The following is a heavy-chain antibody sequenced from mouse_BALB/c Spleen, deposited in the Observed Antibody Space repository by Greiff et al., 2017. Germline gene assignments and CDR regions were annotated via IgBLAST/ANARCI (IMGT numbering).Heavy chain of an antibody. CDR3: ARDRDGYGGWFAY. CDR1: GFTFSDYY. D-gene: IGHD2-2*01. V-gene: IGHV5-4*02. CDR2: ISDGGSYT. J-gene: IGHJ3*01. Sequence: EVQVVESGGGLVKPGGSLKLSCAASGFTFSDYYMYWVRQTPEKRLEWVATISDGGSYTYYPDSVKGRFTISRDNAKNNLYLQMSSLKSEDTAMYYCARDRDGYGGWFAYWGQGTLVTVSA.